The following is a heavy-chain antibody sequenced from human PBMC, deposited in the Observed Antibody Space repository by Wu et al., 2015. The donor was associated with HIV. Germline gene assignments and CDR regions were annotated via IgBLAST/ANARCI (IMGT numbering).Heavy chain of an antibody. CDR2: INPSGGST. D-gene: IGHD5-18*01. J-gene: IGHJ4*02. CDR1: GYIFTTYY. V-gene: IGHV1-46*01. Sequence: QVQLVQSRAEVKKPGASVKVSCTASGYIFTTYYMHWVRQAPGQGLEWMGIINPSGGSTTYTQKFQDRVTMTRDTSTSTVYMKLSGLRSEDTAIYYCARDGGRGYNYASLDYWGQGTLVTVSS. CDR3: ARDGGRGYNYASLDY.